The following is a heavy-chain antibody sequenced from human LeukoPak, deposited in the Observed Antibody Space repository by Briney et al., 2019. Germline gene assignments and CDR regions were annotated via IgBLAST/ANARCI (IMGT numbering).Heavy chain of an antibody. V-gene: IGHV4-39*01. D-gene: IGHD6-13*01. J-gene: IGHJ3*02. Sequence: SETLSLACTVSGGSISSSSYYWGWIRQPPGKGLEWIGSIYYSGSTYYNPSLKSRVTISVDTSKNQFSLKLSSVTAADTAVYYCAGEVPSSSWETRAFDIWGQGTMVTVSS. CDR1: GGSISSSSYY. CDR3: AGEVPSSSWETRAFDI. CDR2: IYYSGST.